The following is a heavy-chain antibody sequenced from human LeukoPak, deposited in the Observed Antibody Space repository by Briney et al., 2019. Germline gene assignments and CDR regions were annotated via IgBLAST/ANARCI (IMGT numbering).Heavy chain of an antibody. CDR3: ARHRVGITGDSDAFDI. Sequence: SETLSLTCTVSGGSISSYYWSWIRQPPGKGLEWIGYIYYSGSTNYNPSLKSRVTISVDTSKNQFSLKLSSVTAADTAVYYCARHRVGITGDSDAFDIWGQGTMVTVSS. D-gene: IGHD1-20*01. V-gene: IGHV4-59*08. CDR2: IYYSGST. J-gene: IGHJ3*02. CDR1: GGSISSYY.